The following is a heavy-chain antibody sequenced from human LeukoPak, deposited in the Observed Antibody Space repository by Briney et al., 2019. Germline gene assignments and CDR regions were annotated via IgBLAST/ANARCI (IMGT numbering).Heavy chain of an antibody. D-gene: IGHD6-13*01. V-gene: IGHV3-66*01. CDR2: IYSGGST. CDR3: ARFIAAAGTPNDAFHI. J-gene: IGHJ3*02. Sequence: GGSLRLSCAASGFTVSSNYMSWVRQAPGKGLEWVSVIYSGGSTYYADSVKGRFTISRDNSKNALYLQMNSPRAEDTAVYYCARFIAAAGTPNDAFHIWGQGTMVTVSS. CDR1: GFTVSSNY.